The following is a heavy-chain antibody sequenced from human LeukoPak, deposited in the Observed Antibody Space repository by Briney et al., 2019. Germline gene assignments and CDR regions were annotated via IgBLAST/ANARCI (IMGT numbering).Heavy chain of an antibody. V-gene: IGHV3-30*02. J-gene: IGHJ4*02. Sequence: TGGSLRLSCAASGFPFSDYFMNWVRQAPGKGLEWVSEIRYDGNNKYYADSVKGRFTISRDNSKNTPYLQMTSLESEDTAVYYCAKDRGRAVASFDYWGQGSLVTVSS. CDR2: IRYDGNNK. CDR1: GFPFSDYF. D-gene: IGHD6-19*01. CDR3: AKDRGRAVASFDY.